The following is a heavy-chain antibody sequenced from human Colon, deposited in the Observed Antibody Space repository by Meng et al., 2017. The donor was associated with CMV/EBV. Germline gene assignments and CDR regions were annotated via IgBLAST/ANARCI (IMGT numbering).Heavy chain of an antibody. D-gene: IGHD6-13*01. V-gene: IGHV3-21*01. J-gene: IGHJ4*02. CDR2: ISSSSDYK. Sequence: EVQLVESGXXLXKPGGXLRLSCAASGFTFSSYSMNWVRQAPGKGLEWVSSISSSSDYKYYADSVKGRFAISRDNAKSSLYLQMNSLRAEDTAVYYCASQQGLDDWGQGTMVTVSS. CDR1: GFTFSSYS. CDR3: ASQQGLDD.